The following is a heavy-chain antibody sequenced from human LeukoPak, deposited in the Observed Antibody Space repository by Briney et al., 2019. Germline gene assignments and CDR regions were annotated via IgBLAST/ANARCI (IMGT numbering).Heavy chain of an antibody. V-gene: IGHV4-61*02. Sequence: PSQTLSLTCTVSGGSMSSGSYYWSWIRQPAGKGLEWIGRIYTSGSTNYNPSLKSRVTISVDTSKNQFSLKLSSVTAADTAVYYCASGGYDSRYYFDYWGQGTLVTVSS. CDR3: ASGGYDSRYYFDY. J-gene: IGHJ4*02. D-gene: IGHD5-12*01. CDR2: IYTSGST. CDR1: GGSMSSGSYY.